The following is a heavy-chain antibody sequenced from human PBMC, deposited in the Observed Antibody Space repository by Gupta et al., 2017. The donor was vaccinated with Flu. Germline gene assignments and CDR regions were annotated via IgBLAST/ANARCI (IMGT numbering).Heavy chain of an antibody. CDR3: ARDRNTMVRYHFYYYYGMDV. CDR1: GGTFSSYA. D-gene: IGHD3-10*01. CDR2: IIPIFGTA. V-gene: IGHV1-69*01. Sequence: QVQLVQSGAEVKKPGSSVKLSCKASGGTFSSYAISWVRQAPGQGLEWMGGIIPIFGTANYAQKFQGRVTITADESTSTAYMERSSLTSEQTAVYYCARDRNTMVRYHFYYYYGMDVWGQGTTVAVSS. J-gene: IGHJ6*02.